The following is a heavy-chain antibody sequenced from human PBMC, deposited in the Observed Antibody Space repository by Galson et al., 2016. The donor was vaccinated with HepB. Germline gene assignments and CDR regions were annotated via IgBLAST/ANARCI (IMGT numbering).Heavy chain of an antibody. Sequence: QSGAEVKKPGESLKISCKGSGYTFGNYWIAWVRQMSGKGLEWMGVIYPGDSETTCSPSFEGLVTISVDMSINTAYLQWNSLEASDTATYFCPPPRAHRSSPWR. CDR1: GYTFGNYW. J-gene: IGHJ5*02. CDR3: PPPRAHRSSP. V-gene: IGHV5-51*01. CDR2: IYPGDSET.